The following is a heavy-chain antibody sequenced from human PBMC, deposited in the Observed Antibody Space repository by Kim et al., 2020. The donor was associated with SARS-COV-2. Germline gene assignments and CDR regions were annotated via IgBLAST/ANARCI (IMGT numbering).Heavy chain of an antibody. CDR2: INPSGGST. V-gene: IGHV1-46*01. J-gene: IGHJ4*02. CDR3: ARDYGLVDSSSWPADY. D-gene: IGHD6-13*01. Sequence: ASVKVSCKASGYTFTSYYMHWVRQAPGQGLEWMGIINPSGGSTSYAQKFQGRVTMTRDTSTSTVYMELSSLRSEDTAVYYCARDYGLVDSSSWPADYWGQGTLVTVSS. CDR1: GYTFTSYY.